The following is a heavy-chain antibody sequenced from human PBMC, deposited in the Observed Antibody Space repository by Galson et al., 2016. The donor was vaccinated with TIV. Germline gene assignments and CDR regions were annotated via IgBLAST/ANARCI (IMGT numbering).Heavy chain of an antibody. V-gene: IGHV1-18*01. J-gene: IGHJ6*02. CDR1: GYTFTRFG. CDR2: ISAYNGNT. CDR3: ARHGEMSTISHSYKYGMDV. D-gene: IGHD5-24*01. Sequence: SVKVSCKASGYTFTRFGINWVRQAPGQGLEWMGWISAYNGNTKYEQKLQGRVTVTTDTSTNTAYMELRSLRSDDTAVYYCARHGEMSTISHSYKYGMDVWGQGTTVTISS.